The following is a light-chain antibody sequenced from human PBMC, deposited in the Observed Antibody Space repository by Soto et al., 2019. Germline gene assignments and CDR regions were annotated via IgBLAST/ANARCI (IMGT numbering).Light chain of an antibody. J-gene: IGLJ2*01. CDR2: QDT. CDR3: QAWDRSTVV. CDR1: KLGNKY. Sequence: SYELTQPPSVSVSPGQTASITCSGHKLGNKYACWYQQKPGQSPVLLIYQDTKRPSGIPERFSGSNSGNTATLTISGTQAMDEADYYWQAWDRSTVVFGGGTKLTVL. V-gene: IGLV3-1*01.